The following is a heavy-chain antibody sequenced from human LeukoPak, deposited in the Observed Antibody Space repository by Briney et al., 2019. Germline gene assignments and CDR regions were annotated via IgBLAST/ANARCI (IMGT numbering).Heavy chain of an antibody. CDR2: INHSGST. J-gene: IGHJ4*02. CDR1: GGSFRGYY. CDR3: ARGRITGTISFDY. Sequence: SETLSLTCAVYGGSFRGYYWRWIRQPPGKGLEWIGEINHSGSTNYNPSLKSRVTISVDTSKNQFSLKLSSVTAADTAVYYCARGRITGTISFDYWGQGTLVTVSS. V-gene: IGHV4-34*01. D-gene: IGHD1-7*01.